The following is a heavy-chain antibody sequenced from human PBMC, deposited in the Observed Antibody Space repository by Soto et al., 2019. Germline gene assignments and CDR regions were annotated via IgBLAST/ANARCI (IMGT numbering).Heavy chain of an antibody. J-gene: IGHJ4*02. CDR3: ARDPGYSYGYRGFDY. V-gene: IGHV4-59*01. CDR1: GGSISSYY. Sequence: SETLSLTCTVSGGSISSYYWSWIRQPPGKGLEWIGYIYYSGSTNYNPSLKSRVTISVDTSKNQFSLKLSSVTAADTAVYYCARDPGYSYGYRGFDYWGQGTLVTVS. CDR2: IYYSGST. D-gene: IGHD5-18*01.